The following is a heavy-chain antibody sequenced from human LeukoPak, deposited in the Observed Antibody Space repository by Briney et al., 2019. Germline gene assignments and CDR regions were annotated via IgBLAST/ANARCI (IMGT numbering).Heavy chain of an antibody. CDR3: ARDRHDGYSYGYYFDY. CDR2: INPNSGGT. Sequence: ASVKVSCKASGYTFTDYYMRWVRQAPGQGLEWMGWINPNSGGTNYAQKFQGRVTMTRDTSISTVYMEMSRLRSDDTAVYYCARDRHDGYSYGYYFDYWGQGTLVTVSS. CDR1: GYTFTDYY. V-gene: IGHV1-2*02. J-gene: IGHJ4*02. D-gene: IGHD5-18*01.